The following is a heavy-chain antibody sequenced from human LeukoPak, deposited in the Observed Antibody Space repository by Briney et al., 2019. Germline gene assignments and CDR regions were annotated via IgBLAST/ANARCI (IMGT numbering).Heavy chain of an antibody. Sequence: GGSLRLSCAASGFTFSSRWMSWVRQAPGKGLEWVANIKQDGSEKNYVDSVKGRFSISRDNAKNSLYLQMNSLRAEDTAVYYCARNSGSHPWGQGTLVTVSS. V-gene: IGHV3-7*01. CDR1: GFTFSSRW. D-gene: IGHD3-10*01. CDR2: IKQDGSEK. J-gene: IGHJ5*02. CDR3: ARNSGSHP.